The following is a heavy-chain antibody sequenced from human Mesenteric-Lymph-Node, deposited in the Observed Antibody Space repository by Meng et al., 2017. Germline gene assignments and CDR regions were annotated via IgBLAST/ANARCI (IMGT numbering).Heavy chain of an antibody. V-gene: IGHV3-23*01. Sequence: GGSLRLSCAASGFTFSDYYMSWVRQAPGKGLEWVSAISGSGGSTYYADSVKGRFTISRDNSKNTLYLQMNSLRAEDTAVYYCAKDQVQNFDYWGQGKLVTVSS. CDR1: GFTFSDYY. CDR2: ISGSGGST. CDR3: AKDQVQNFDY. J-gene: IGHJ4*02. D-gene: IGHD4/OR15-4a*01.